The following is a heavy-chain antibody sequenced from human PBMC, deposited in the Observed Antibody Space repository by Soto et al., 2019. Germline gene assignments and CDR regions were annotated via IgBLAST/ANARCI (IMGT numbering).Heavy chain of an antibody. Sequence: ASVKFSCKVSGYTLTELSMHWVRQAPGKGLEWMGGFDPGDGETIYAQKFQGRVTMTEDTSTDTAYMELSSLRSEDTAVYYCATPKVRGGEYYAFDIWGQGTMVTVSS. CDR1: GYTLTELS. V-gene: IGHV1-24*01. CDR3: ATPKVRGGEYYAFDI. CDR2: FDPGDGET. J-gene: IGHJ3*02. D-gene: IGHD4-17*01.